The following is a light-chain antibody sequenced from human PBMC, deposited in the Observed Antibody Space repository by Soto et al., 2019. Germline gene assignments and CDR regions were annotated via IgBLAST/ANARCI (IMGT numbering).Light chain of an antibody. CDR1: QSASNNY. Sequence: EIVLTQSPGTLSLSPGEGATLSCRASQSASNNYLAWYQQKPGQAPRLVISGASSRATAIPDRFSGSGSGTDFTLTIDNLEPEDFAIYYCQQRSNWPPITFGQGTRLEIK. CDR2: GAS. CDR3: QQRSNWPPIT. V-gene: IGKV3D-20*02. J-gene: IGKJ5*01.